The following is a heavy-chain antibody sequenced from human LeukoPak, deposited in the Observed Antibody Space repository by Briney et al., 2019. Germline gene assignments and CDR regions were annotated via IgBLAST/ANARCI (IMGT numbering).Heavy chain of an antibody. CDR2: IHASGPT. CDR3: ARHDAGIAARPFDN. D-gene: IGHD6-6*01. V-gene: IGHV4-4*09. Sequence: PSETLSLTCTVSVGSISTYYWSWVRRPPGKGLEWIAYIHASGPTNYNPSLKSRITISVDTSKNQFSLKLSSVTAADTAVYYCARHDAGIAARPFDNWGQGTLVTVSS. J-gene: IGHJ4*02. CDR1: VGSISTYY.